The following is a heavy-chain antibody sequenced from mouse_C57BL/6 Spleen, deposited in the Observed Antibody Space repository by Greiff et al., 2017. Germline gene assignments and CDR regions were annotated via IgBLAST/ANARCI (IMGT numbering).Heavy chain of an antibody. J-gene: IGHJ1*03. V-gene: IGHV5-4*01. D-gene: IGHD2-1*01. CDR2: ISDGGSYT. CDR3: ARDIYPSYWYFDV. CDR1: GFTFSSYA. Sequence: EVKLVESGGGLVKPGGSLKLSCAASGFTFSSYAMSWVRQTPEKRLEWVATISDGGSYTYYPDNVKGRFTISRDNAKNNLYLQMSHLKSEDTAMYYCARDIYPSYWYFDVWGTGTTVTVSS.